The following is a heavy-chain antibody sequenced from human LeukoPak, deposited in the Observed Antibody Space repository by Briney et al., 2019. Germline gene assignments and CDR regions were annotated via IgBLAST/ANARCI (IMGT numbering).Heavy chain of an antibody. Sequence: PGGSLRLSCAASGFTFSSYSMNWVRQAPGKGLEWVSSISSSSSYIYYADSVKGRFTISRDNAKNSLYLQMNSLRAEDTAVYYCAREYAGCSSTSCYSFDYWGQGTLVTGS. CDR3: AREYAGCSSTSCYSFDY. J-gene: IGHJ4*02. CDR1: GFTFSSYS. CDR2: ISSSSSYI. D-gene: IGHD2-2*01. V-gene: IGHV3-21*01.